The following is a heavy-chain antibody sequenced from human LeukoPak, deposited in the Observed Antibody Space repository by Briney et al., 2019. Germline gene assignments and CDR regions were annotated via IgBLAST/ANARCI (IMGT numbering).Heavy chain of an antibody. CDR1: AYTFTSYG. J-gene: IGHJ5*02. D-gene: IGHD4-11*01. CDR3: ARATTTVTISWFDP. V-gene: IGHV1-18*04. CDR2: ISAYNGNT. Sequence: ASVKVSCKASAYTFTSYGISWVRQAPGQGLEWMGWISAYNGNTDYARKFQGRVTMTTDTSTSTAYMELRNLRSDDTAVYYCARATTTVTISWFDPWGQETLVTVSS.